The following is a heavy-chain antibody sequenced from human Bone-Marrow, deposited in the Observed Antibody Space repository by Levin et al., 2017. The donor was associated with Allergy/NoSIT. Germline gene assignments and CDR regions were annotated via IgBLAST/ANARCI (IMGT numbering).Heavy chain of an antibody. J-gene: IGHJ4*02. CDR2: ISTSIVNS. D-gene: IGHD3-9*01. CDR1: GHTSTKSG. CDR3: ARQSQGLTYSDW. Sequence: VASVKVSCKTSGHTSTKSGISWVRQAPGQGLEWMGWISTSIVNSNYAEKFQDRLTMTTDPATATAYMELRSLRSDDTAVYFCARQSQGLTYSDWWGQGTLVTVSS. V-gene: IGHV1-18*01.